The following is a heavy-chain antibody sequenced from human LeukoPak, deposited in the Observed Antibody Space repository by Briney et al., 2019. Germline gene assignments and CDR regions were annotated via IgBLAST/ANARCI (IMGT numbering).Heavy chain of an antibody. CDR3: ATLPPYGSGSYYKGGVDY. V-gene: IGHV1-24*01. Sequence: ASAKVSCKVSGYTLTELSMHWVRQAPGKGLEWMGGFDPEDGETIYAQKFQGRVTMTEDTSTDTAYMELSSLRSEDTAVYYCATLPPYGSGSYYKGGVDYWGQGTLVTVSS. CDR2: FDPEDGET. J-gene: IGHJ4*02. CDR1: GYTLTELS. D-gene: IGHD3-10*01.